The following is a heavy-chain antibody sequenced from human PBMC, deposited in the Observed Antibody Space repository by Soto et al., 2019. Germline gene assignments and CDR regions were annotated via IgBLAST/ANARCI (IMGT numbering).Heavy chain of an antibody. J-gene: IGHJ6*02. CDR1: GGSISSYY. CDR2: IYYSGST. CDR3: ARDRGEGDDFWSGSDYYGMDV. V-gene: IGHV4-59*01. Sequence: SETLTLTCTVSGGSISSYYWIWIRQPPGKGLEWIGYIYYSGSTNYNPSLKSRVTISVDTSKNQFSLKLSSVTAADTAVYYCARDRGEGDDFWSGSDYYGMDVWGQGTTVTVSS. D-gene: IGHD3-3*01.